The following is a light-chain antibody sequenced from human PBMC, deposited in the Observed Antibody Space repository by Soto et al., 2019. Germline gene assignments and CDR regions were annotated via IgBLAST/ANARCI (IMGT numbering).Light chain of an antibody. J-gene: IGKJ1*01. Sequence: EIVMTQSPATLSVSPGERVTLSCRASQSVSGHLAWYQQKPGQAPRLIISGASTRATGIPARFSGSGSGTEFTLTISSMQSEDFAVYYCHQYHYWWTFGQETKVEIK. CDR3: HQYHYWWT. CDR2: GAS. V-gene: IGKV3-15*01. CDR1: QSVSGH.